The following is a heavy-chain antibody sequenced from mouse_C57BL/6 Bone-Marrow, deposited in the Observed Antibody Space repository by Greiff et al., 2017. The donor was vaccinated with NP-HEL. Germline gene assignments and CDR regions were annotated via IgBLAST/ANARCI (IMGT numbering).Heavy chain of an antibody. CDR2: ISNGGGST. V-gene: IGHV5-12*01. D-gene: IGHD1-1*02. CDR1: GFTFSDYY. Sequence: DVKLQESGGGLVQPGGSLKLSCAASGFTFSDYYMYWVRQTPEKRLEWVAYISNGGGSTYYPDTVKGRFTISRDNAKNTLYLQMSRLKSEDTAMYYCARRVDGMVYWGQGTSVTVSS. CDR3: ARRVDGMVY. J-gene: IGHJ4*01.